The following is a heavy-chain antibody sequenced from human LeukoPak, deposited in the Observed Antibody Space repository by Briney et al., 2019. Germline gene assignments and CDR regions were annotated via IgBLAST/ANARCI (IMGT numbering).Heavy chain of an antibody. CDR1: GDTLTELS. J-gene: IGHJ4*02. CDR3: ATACSSTSCYAFDY. CDR2: FDPEDGET. D-gene: IGHD2-2*01. V-gene: IGHV1-24*01. Sequence: ASVKVSCKVSGDTLTELSMHRVRQAPGKGLEWMGGFDPEDGETIYAQKFQSRVTMTEDTSTDTAYMELSSLRSEDTAVYYCATACSSTSCYAFDYWGQGTLVTVSS.